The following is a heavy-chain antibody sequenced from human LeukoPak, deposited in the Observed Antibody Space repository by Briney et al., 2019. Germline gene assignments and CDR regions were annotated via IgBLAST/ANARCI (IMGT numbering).Heavy chain of an antibody. CDR1: GISITGYS. V-gene: IGHV3-21*01. Sequence: GGSLRLSCAASGISITGYSMNWIRQAPGKGLEWVATITSDSSYISHAASVRGRLTVSRDNAKNSVFLQMDSLRAGDTAVYFCARDCERGYSYGLCWGQGTVVTVSS. CDR2: ITSDSSYI. CDR3: ARDCERGYSYGLC. J-gene: IGHJ4*02. D-gene: IGHD5-18*01.